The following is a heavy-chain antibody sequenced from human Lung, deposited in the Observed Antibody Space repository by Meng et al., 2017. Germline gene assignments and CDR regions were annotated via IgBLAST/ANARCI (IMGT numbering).Heavy chain of an antibody. CDR2: ISAYNGNT. D-gene: IGHD3-9*01. CDR3: ARDRNYDILTGYITDDNAFDI. Sequence: VPLGQSGAEGKKPGASVKVTCKASGYTFTSYGISWVRQAPGQGLEWMGWISAYNGNTNYAQKLQGRVTMTTDTSTSTAYMELRSLRSDDTAVYYCARDRNYDILTGYITDDNAFDIWGQGTMVTVSS. V-gene: IGHV1-18*01. J-gene: IGHJ3*02. CDR1: GYTFTSYG.